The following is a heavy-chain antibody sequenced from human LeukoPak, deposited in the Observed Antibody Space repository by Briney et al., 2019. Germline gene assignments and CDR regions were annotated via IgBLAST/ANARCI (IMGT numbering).Heavy chain of an antibody. Sequence: SETLSLTCTVSGVSISSSGYYWGWIRQPPGKGLEWIGSMYYSGSTNYNPSVKSRVTISADTSRNQFSLNLSSVTAADTAVYYCYTTSGGRPHWGQGTLVTVSS. V-gene: IGHV4-39*01. J-gene: IGHJ4*02. CDR1: GVSISSSGYY. CDR2: MYYSGST. CDR3: YTTSGGRPH. D-gene: IGHD2-2*02.